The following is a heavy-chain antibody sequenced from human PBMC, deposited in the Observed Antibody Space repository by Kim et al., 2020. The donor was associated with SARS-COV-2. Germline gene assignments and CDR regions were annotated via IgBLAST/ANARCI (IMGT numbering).Heavy chain of an antibody. Sequence: SETLSLTCTVSGGSISSSSYYWGWIRQPPGKGLEWIGSIYYSGSTYYNPSLKSRVTISVDTSKNQFSLKLSSVTAADTAVYYCARDSYYDILTGYTLDYYYGMDVWGQGTTVTVSS. CDR2: IYYSGST. CDR3: ARDSYYDILTGYTLDYYYGMDV. V-gene: IGHV4-39*02. D-gene: IGHD3-9*01. J-gene: IGHJ6*02. CDR1: GGSISSSSYY.